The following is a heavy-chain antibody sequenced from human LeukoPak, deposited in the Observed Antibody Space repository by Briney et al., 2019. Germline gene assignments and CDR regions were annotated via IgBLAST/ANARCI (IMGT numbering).Heavy chain of an antibody. CDR1: GGTFSSYT. CDR2: IIPILGIA. V-gene: IGHV1-69*04. CDR3: ARDGIAVAAFDY. D-gene: IGHD6-19*01. Sequence: SVKVSCKASGGTFSSYTISWVRQAPGQGLEWMGRIIPILGIANYAQKFQGRVTITADKSTSTAYMELSSLRSEDTAVYYCARDGIAVAAFDYWGQGTLVTVSS. J-gene: IGHJ4*02.